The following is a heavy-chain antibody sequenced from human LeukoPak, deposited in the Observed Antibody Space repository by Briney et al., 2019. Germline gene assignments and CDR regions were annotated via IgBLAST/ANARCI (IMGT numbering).Heavy chain of an antibody. D-gene: IGHD2-2*01. Sequence: SETLSLTCAVYGGSFSGYYWSWIRQPPGKGLEWIGEINHSGSTHYNPSLKSRVTISVDTSKNQFSLKLSSVTAADTAVYYCARGRPIPAARFDYWGQGTLVTVSS. CDR3: ARGRPIPAARFDY. V-gene: IGHV4-34*01. CDR1: GGSFSGYY. CDR2: INHSGST. J-gene: IGHJ4*02.